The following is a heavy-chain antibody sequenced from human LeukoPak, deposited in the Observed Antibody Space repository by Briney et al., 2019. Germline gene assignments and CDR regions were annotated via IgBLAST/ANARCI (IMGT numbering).Heavy chain of an antibody. CDR2: ITSDGSST. CDR1: GFTFTDYW. D-gene: IGHD6-19*01. CDR3: AKNSGYSSGWYDY. J-gene: IGHJ4*02. V-gene: IGHV3-74*01. Sequence: PGGSLRLSCAASGFTFTDYWMHWVRQVPGKGLVWVSHITSDGSSTGYADSAKGRFTISRDNAKNSLYLQMNSLRAEDTALYYCAKNSGYSSGWYDYWGQGTLVTVSS.